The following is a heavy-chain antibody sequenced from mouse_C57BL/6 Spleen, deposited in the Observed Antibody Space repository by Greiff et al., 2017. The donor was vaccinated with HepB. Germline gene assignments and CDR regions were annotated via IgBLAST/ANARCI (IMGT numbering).Heavy chain of an antibody. CDR2: IYPRDGST. D-gene: IGHD2-1*01. CDR3: ARERVYYGNFLDY. Sequence: VQRVESDAELVKPGASVKISCKVSGYTFTDHTIHWMKQRPEQGLEWIGYIYPRDGSTKYNEKFKGKATLTADKSSSTAYMQLNSLTSEDSAVYFCARERVYYGNFLDYWGQGTTLTVSS. CDR1: GYTFTDHT. V-gene: IGHV1-78*01. J-gene: IGHJ2*01.